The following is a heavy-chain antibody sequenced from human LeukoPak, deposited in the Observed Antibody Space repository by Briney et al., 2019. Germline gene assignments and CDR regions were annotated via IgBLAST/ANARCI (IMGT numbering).Heavy chain of an antibody. Sequence: SGGSLRLSCAASGLTFSSYGMHWVRQAPGKGLEWVAFIRYDGSNKYYADSVKGRFTISRDNSKNTLYLQMNSLRAEDTAVYYCAKDQSSSWYILHYWGQGTLLTVSS. CDR1: GLTFSSYG. J-gene: IGHJ4*02. CDR3: AKDQSSSWYILHY. CDR2: IRYDGSNK. D-gene: IGHD6-13*01. V-gene: IGHV3-30*02.